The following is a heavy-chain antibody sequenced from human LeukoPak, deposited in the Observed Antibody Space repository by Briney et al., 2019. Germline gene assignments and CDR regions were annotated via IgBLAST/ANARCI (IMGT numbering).Heavy chain of an antibody. V-gene: IGHV4-39*01. CDR3: ARGVVSGSYSYNWFDP. CDR2: IYYSGST. D-gene: IGHD1-26*01. Sequence: SETLSLTCTASGGSISSSSYYWGWIRQPPGKGLEWIGSIYYSGSTYYNPSLKSRVTISVDTSKNQFSLKLSSVTAADTAVYYCARGVVSGSYSYNWFDPWGQGTLVTVSS. J-gene: IGHJ5*02. CDR1: GGSISSSSYY.